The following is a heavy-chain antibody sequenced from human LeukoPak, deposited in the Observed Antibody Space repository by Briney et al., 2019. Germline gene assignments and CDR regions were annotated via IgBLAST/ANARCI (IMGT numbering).Heavy chain of an antibody. J-gene: IGHJ6*04. CDR1: GFTFSSYS. CDR3: ARSVAGSYYYGMDV. CDR2: ISCSSSYI. Sequence: PGGSLRLSCAASGFTFSSYSMNCVRQAPGKGLEWVSSISCSSSYIYYADSVKGRFTISRDNAKNSLYLQMNSLRAEDTAVYYCARSVAGSYYYGMDVWGKGTTVTVSS. D-gene: IGHD6-19*01. V-gene: IGHV3-21*01.